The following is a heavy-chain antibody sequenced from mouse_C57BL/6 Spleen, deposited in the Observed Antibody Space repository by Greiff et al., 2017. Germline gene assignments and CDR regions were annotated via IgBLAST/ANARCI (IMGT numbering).Heavy chain of an antibody. CDR1: GYTFTSYW. CDR3: ARSGNYYGSSYDWYFDV. Sequence: QVQLQQPGAELVKPGASVKLSCKASGYTFTSYWMHWVKQRPGQGLEWIGMIHPNSGSTNYNEKFKSKATLTVDKSSSTAYMQLSSLTSEDSAVXYCARSGNYYGSSYDWYFDVWGTGTTVTVSS. D-gene: IGHD1-1*01. CDR2: IHPNSGST. V-gene: IGHV1-64*01. J-gene: IGHJ1*03.